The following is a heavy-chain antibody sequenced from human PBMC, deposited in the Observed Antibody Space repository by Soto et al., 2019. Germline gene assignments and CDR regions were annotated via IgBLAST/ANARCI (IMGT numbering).Heavy chain of an antibody. CDR3: AKGAVTTSDYYYYGMDV. V-gene: IGHV3-30*18. J-gene: IGHJ6*02. D-gene: IGHD4-17*01. CDR1: GFTFSSYG. CDR2: ISYDGSNK. Sequence: QVQLVESGGGVVQPGRSLRLSCAASGFTFSSYGMHWVRQAPGKGLEWVAVISYDGSNKFYADSVKGRFTISRDNSKNTLYLQMNSLRAEDTAVYYCAKGAVTTSDYYYYGMDVWGQGTTVTVSS.